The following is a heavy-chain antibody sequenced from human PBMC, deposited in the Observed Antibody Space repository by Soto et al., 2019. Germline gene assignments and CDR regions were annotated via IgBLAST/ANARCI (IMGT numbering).Heavy chain of an antibody. J-gene: IGHJ6*02. CDR3: ARQMTTVTQYYYYYGMDV. D-gene: IGHD4-17*01. Sequence: GESLKISCKGSGYSFTSYWIGWVRQMPGKGLEWMGIIYPGDSDTRYSPSFQGQVTISADKSISTAYLQWSSLKASDTAMYYCARQMTTVTQYYYYYGMDVWGQGTMVTVSS. V-gene: IGHV5-51*01. CDR2: IYPGDSDT. CDR1: GYSFTSYW.